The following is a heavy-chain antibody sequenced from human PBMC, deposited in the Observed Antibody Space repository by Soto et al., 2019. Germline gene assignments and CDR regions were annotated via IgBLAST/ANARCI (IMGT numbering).Heavy chain of an antibody. V-gene: IGHV3-30-3*01. CDR2: ISYDGSNK. CDR3: AREVLRWERSDAFDI. D-gene: IGHD1-26*01. J-gene: IGHJ3*02. CDR1: GFTFSSYA. Sequence: GESLKISCAASGFTFSSYAMHWVRQAPGKGLEWVAVISYDGSNKYYADSVKGRFTISRDNSKNTLYLQMNSLRAEDTAVYYCAREVLRWERSDAFDIWGQGTMVTVSS.